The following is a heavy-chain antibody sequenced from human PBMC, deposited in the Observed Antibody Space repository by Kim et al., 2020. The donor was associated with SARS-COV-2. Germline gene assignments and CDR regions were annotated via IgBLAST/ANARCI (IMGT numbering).Heavy chain of an antibody. J-gene: IGHJ6*02. Sequence: ASVKVSCKASGYTFTSYDINWVRQATGQGLEWMGWMNPNSGNTGYAQKFQGRVTMTRNTSISTAYMELSSLRSEDTAVYYCAVWLETNYYYYGMDVWGQGTTVTVCS. V-gene: IGHV1-8*01. CDR3: AVWLETNYYYYGMDV. D-gene: IGHD6-19*01. CDR1: GYTFTSYD. CDR2: MNPNSGNT.